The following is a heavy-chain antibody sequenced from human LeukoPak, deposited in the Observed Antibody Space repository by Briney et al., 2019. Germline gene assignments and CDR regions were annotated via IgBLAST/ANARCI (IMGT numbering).Heavy chain of an antibody. V-gene: IGHV3-30*02. Sequence: GGSLRLSCAASGFTFSSYGMHWVRQAPGKGLEWVAFIRYDGSNKYYADSVKGRFTISRDNSKNTLYLQMNSLRAEDTAVYYCARDGGPIAAAGSASDYWGQGTLVTVSS. CDR2: IRYDGSNK. D-gene: IGHD6-13*01. CDR1: GFTFSSYG. CDR3: ARDGGPIAAAGSASDY. J-gene: IGHJ4*02.